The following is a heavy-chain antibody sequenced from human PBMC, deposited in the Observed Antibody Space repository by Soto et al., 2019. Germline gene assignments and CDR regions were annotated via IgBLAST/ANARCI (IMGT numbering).Heavy chain of an antibody. Sequence: SVKVSCKASGGTFSSYTISWVRQAPGQGLEWMGRIIPILGIASYAQKFQGRVTMTTDTSTSTAYMELRSLRSDDTAVYYCARDNPPLGYWGQGTLVTVSS. CDR2: IIPILGIA. CDR3: ARDNPPLGY. V-gene: IGHV1-69*04. CDR1: GGTFSSYT. J-gene: IGHJ4*02.